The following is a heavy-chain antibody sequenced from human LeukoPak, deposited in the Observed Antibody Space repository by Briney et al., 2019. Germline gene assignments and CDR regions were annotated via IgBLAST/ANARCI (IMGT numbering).Heavy chain of an antibody. D-gene: IGHD2-2*02. CDR3: AKVDTSGAFDI. CDR2: ISSSSSYI. J-gene: IGHJ3*02. Sequence: GGSLRLSCAASGFTFSNYGMNWVRQAPGKGLEWVSSISSSSSYIYYADSVKGRFTISRDNSKNTLYLQMNSLRAEDTAVYYCAKVDTSGAFDIWGQGTMVTVSS. CDR1: GFTFSNYG. V-gene: IGHV3-21*04.